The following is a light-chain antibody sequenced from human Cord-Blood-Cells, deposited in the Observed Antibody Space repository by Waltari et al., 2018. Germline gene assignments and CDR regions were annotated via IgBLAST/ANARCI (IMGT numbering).Light chain of an antibody. CDR3: CSYAGSSTVV. CDR2: EGS. Sequence: QSALTQPASVSGSPGQSLTISCTGTSSDVGSYNLVSWYQQHPGKAPKLMIYEGSKRPSGVSNRFAGANACNTASLTISGLQAEDEADYYCCSYAGSSTVVFGGGTKLTVL. CDR1: SSDVGSYNL. J-gene: IGLJ2*01. V-gene: IGLV2-23*01.